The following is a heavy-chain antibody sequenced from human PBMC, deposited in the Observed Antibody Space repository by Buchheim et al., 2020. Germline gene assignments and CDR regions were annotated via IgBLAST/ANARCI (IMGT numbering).Heavy chain of an antibody. CDR3: ARADGLLWFGYNWFDP. D-gene: IGHD3-10*01. V-gene: IGHV3-7*01. CDR1: GFTFSSYW. CDR2: IKQDGSEK. J-gene: IGHJ5*02. Sequence: EVQLVESGGGLVQPGGSLRLSCAASGFTFSSYWMSWVRQAPGKGLEWVANIKQDGSEKYYVDSVKGRFTISRDNAKNPLYLQMNSRRAEDAAVYYCARADGLLWFGYNWFDPWGQGTL.